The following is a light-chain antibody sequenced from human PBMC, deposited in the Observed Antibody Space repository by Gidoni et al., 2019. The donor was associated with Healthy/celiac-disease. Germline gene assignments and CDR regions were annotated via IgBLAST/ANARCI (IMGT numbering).Light chain of an antibody. J-gene: IGKJ1*01. Sequence: EIVMTQSPATLSVSPGERATLSCRASQSVRGSLAWYQQKPGKAPRLLIYGAYTMATGIPARFSGSGSGTEFTLTFSSLQSEDFAVYYCKQYNNWPRTFGQGTKVEIK. V-gene: IGKV3-15*01. CDR1: QSVRGS. CDR2: GAY. CDR3: KQYNNWPRT.